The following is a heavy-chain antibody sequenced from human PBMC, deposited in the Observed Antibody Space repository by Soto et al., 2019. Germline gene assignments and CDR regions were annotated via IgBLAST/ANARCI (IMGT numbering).Heavy chain of an antibody. J-gene: IGHJ5*02. Sequence: TSETLSLTCTVSGGSISSYYWSWIRQPPGKGLEWIGYIYYSGSTNYNPSLKSRVTISVDTSKNQFSLKLSSVTAADTAVYYCARGLGTQEYNWFDPWGQGTLVTVSS. CDR3: ARGLGTQEYNWFDP. D-gene: IGHD1-26*01. V-gene: IGHV4-59*12. CDR2: IYYSGST. CDR1: GGSISSYY.